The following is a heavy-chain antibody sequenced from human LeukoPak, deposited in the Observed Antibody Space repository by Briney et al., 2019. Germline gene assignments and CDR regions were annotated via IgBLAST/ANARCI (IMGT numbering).Heavy chain of an antibody. CDR2: ISSSGSTI. D-gene: IGHD1-14*01. CDR3: ARDLFNFGNL. V-gene: IGHV3-48*03. CDR1: GFTFSSYE. J-gene: IGHJ4*02. Sequence: PGGSLRLSCAASGFTFSSYEMNWVRQAPGKGLEWVSYISSSGSTIYYADSVKGRFTISRDNAKNSLYLQMNSLRAEDTAVYYCARDLFNFGNLWGQGTLVTVSS.